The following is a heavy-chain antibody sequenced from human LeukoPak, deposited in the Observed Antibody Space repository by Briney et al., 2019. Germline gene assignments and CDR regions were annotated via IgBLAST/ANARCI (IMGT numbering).Heavy chain of an antibody. CDR2: TRSKAYGGTT. CDR3: TRGRTSSWYVDY. D-gene: IGHD6-13*01. CDR1: GFTFGDYA. Sequence: GGSLRLSCTASGFTFGDYAMSWFRQAPGKGLEWVGLTRSKAYGGTTEYAASVKGRFTISRDDSKSIAYLQMNSLKTEDTAVYYCTRGRTSSWYVDYWGQGTLVTVSS. V-gene: IGHV3-49*03. J-gene: IGHJ4*02.